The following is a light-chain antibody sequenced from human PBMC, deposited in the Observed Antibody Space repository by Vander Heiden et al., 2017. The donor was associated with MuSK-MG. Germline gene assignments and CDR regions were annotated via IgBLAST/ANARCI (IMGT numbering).Light chain of an antibody. CDR1: QSVSSSY. CDR2: GAS. V-gene: IGKV3-20*01. CDR3: QQYGSSPLT. Sequence: EIVLTHSPGTLPLSPGERATLSCRPSQSVSSSYLAWYQQKPGQAPRLLIYGASSRATGIPDRFSGSGSGTDFTLTISRLEPEDFAVYYCQQYGSSPLTFGGGTKVVIK. J-gene: IGKJ4*01.